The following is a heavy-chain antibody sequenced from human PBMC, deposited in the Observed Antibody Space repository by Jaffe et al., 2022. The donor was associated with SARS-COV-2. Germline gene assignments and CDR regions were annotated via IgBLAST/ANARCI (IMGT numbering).Heavy chain of an antibody. CDR2: IYYSGST. Sequence: QVQLQESGPGLVKPSQTLSLTCTVSGGSISSGGYYWSWIRQHPGKGLEWIGYIYYSGSTYYNPSLKSRVTISVDTSKNQFSLKLSSVTAADTAVYYCAANRLVYAIDPSANWFDPWGQGTLVTVSS. D-gene: IGHD2-8*01. CDR1: GGSISSGGYY. V-gene: IGHV4-31*03. CDR3: AANRLVYAIDPSANWFDP. J-gene: IGHJ5*02.